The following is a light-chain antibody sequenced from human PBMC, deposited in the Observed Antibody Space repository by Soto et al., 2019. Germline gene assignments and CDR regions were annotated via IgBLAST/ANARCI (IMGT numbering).Light chain of an antibody. CDR3: QQYNNWPPT. CDR1: QGVSSN. J-gene: IGKJ1*01. CDR2: GAS. V-gene: IGKV3-15*01. Sequence: EIVFTQSPGTLSLSPGERATLSCRASQGVSSNLAWYQQKPGQAPRLLIYGASTRATGIPARFSGSGSGTEFTLTISSLQSEDFAVYYCQQYNNWPPTFGQGTKVDIK.